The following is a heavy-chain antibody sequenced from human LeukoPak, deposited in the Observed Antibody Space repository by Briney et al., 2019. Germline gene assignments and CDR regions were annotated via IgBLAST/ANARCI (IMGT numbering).Heavy chain of an antibody. D-gene: IGHD6-13*01. J-gene: IGHJ4*02. CDR3: AKDLALGIAAAGTSDY. V-gene: IGHV3-23*01. CDR2: ISGSGGST. CDR1: GFTFSSYA. Sequence: GGSLRLSCAASGFTFSSYAMSWVRQAPGKGLEWVSAISGSGGSTYYADSVKGRFTISRDNSKNTLYLQMNSLRAEDTAVYYCAKDLALGIAAAGTSDYWGQGILVTVSS.